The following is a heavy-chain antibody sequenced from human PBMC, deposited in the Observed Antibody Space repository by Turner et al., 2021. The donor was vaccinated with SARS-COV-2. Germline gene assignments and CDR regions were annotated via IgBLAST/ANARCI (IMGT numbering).Heavy chain of an antibody. D-gene: IGHD3-22*01. J-gene: IGHJ4*02. CDR1: GFTFSSYA. Sequence: EVQLLESGGGLVQPGGSLRLSCAASGFTFSSYAMSWDRQAPGKGLEWVSAISGSGGTTYYADSVKGRFTISRDNSKNTLFLQMNSLRAEDTAVYYCAKADRVMIVVVITLFDYWGQGTLVTVSS. CDR2: ISGSGGTT. V-gene: IGHV3-23*01. CDR3: AKADRVMIVVVITLFDY.